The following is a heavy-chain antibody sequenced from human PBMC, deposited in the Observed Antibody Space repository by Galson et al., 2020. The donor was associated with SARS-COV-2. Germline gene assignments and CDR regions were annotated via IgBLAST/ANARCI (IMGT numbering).Heavy chain of an antibody. Sequence: GGSLRLSCAASGFTISTYWMHWVRQAPGKGLVWVSRIISDGSDTSYADSVKGRFTISRDNTKNTLYLQMNSLRAEDTAVYYCAGSSGWQNFDYWGQGALVTVSS. J-gene: IGHJ4*02. CDR2: IISDGSDT. CDR1: GFTISTYW. CDR3: AGSSGWQNFDY. V-gene: IGHV3-74*01. D-gene: IGHD6-19*01.